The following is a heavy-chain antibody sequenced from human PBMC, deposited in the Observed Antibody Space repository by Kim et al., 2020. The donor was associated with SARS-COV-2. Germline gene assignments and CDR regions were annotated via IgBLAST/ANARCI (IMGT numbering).Heavy chain of an antibody. V-gene: IGHV3-30*07. D-gene: IGHD2-8*01. CDR3: ARKGYCTRETCYALEY. Sequence: DSVGGRFTISRDNSRDILYVQMNSLRGDDTAVYYCARKGYCTRETCYALEYWGQGTLVTVSS. J-gene: IGHJ4*02.